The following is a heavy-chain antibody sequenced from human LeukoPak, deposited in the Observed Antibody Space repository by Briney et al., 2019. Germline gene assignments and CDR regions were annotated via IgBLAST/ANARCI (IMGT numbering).Heavy chain of an antibody. CDR3: ARRRIAAAGTLMDP. CDR1: GFTFSSYA. CDR2: TSYDGSNK. Sequence: GRSLRLSCAASGFTFSSYAMHWVRQAPGKGLEWVAVTSYDGSNKYYADSVKGRFTISRDNSKNTLYLQMNSLRAEDTAVYYCARRRIAAAGTLMDPWGQGTLVTVSS. V-gene: IGHV3-30-3*01. J-gene: IGHJ5*02. D-gene: IGHD6-13*01.